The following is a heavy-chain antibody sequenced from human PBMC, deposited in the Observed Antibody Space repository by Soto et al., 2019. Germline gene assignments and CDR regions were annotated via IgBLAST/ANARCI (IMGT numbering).Heavy chain of an antibody. V-gene: IGHV4-61*01. CDR1: GGSVNIGTYY. CDR2: IYYSGST. J-gene: IGHJ4*02. CDR3: ARDGELSTFDY. Sequence: PSETLSLTCAVPGGSVNIGTYYWGWIRQPPGKGLEWIGYIYYSGSTNYNPSLKSRVTISVDTSKNQFSLKLSSVTAADTAVYYCARDGELSTFDYWGQGTLVTVSS. D-gene: IGHD3-16*02.